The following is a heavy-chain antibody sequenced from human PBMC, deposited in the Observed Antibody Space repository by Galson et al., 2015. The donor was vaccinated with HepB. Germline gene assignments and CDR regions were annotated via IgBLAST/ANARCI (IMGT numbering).Heavy chain of an antibody. CDR3: ARDRGIAVAGTYYYYYMDV. CDR2: IIPIFGTA. D-gene: IGHD6-19*01. V-gene: IGHV1-69*13. Sequence: SVKVSCKASGGTFSSYAISWVRQAPGQGLEWMGGIIPIFGTANYAQKFQGRVTITADESTSTAYMELSSLRSEDTAVYYCARDRGIAVAGTYYYYYMDVWGKGTTVTVSS. CDR1: GGTFSSYA. J-gene: IGHJ6*03.